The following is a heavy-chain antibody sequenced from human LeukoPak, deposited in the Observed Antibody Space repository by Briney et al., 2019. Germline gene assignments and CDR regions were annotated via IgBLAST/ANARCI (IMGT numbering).Heavy chain of an antibody. V-gene: IGHV1-8*01. CDR1: GYTFTSYD. Sequence: ASVKVSCKASGYTFTSYDINWVRQATGQGLEWMGWMNPNSGNTGYAQKFQGRVTMTRNTSISTAYMELSSLRSEDTAEYYCAGGIASTGRYYFDYWGQGTLVTVSS. CDR3: AGGIASTGRYYFDY. CDR2: MNPNSGNT. J-gene: IGHJ4*02. D-gene: IGHD6-13*01.